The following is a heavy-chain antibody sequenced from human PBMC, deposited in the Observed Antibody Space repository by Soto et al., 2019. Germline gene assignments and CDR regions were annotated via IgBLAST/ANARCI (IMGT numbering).Heavy chain of an antibody. CDR3: VKNWGWFTT. CDR2: IDGSGGIT. D-gene: IGHD3-10*01. J-gene: IGHJ5*02. Sequence: QLLQSGGGLVQPGGSLTLSCSASGFTFGTTDMSWVRQAPGEGLEWVSTIDGSGGITYYADSVKGRFTISRDNSRNTVYLQMNSLRVDDTALYYCVKNWGWFTTWGQVALVTVSS. V-gene: IGHV3-23*01. CDR1: GFTFGTTD.